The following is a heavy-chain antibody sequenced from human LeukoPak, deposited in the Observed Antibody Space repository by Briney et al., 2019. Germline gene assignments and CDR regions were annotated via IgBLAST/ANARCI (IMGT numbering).Heavy chain of an antibody. V-gene: IGHV1-2*02. CDR3: ARVRGSRVVRGVMGAFDI. CDR1: VYTFTVYY. D-gene: IGHD3-10*01. Sequence: GASVTVSFTSSVYTFTVYYMHWVRQAPGQGRGWVGWINPNSGGTNYAQKFQGRVTMTRDTSISTAYMALSRLRSDDTAVYYCARVRGSRVVRGVMGAFDIWGQGTMVTVSS. J-gene: IGHJ3*02. CDR2: INPNSGGT.